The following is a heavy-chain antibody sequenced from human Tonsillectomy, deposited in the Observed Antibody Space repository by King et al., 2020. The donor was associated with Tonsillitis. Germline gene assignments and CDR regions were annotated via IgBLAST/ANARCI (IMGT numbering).Heavy chain of an antibody. J-gene: IGHJ4*02. CDR1: GYTFTAYY. D-gene: IGHD6-19*01. CDR2: INPKSGGT. Sequence: QLVQSGAEVKKPGASGRVSCKASGYTFTAYYIHWVRQAPGQGLEWMGWINPKSGGTTYTQKFQGRVTMTRDTSISTAYMELSRLRSDDTAVYYCATGGSGWYWVYWGQGTRVTVSS. CDR3: ATGGSGWYWVY. V-gene: IGHV1-2*02.